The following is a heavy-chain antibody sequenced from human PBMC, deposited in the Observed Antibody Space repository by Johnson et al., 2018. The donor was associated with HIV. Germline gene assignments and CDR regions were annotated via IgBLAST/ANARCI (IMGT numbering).Heavy chain of an antibody. J-gene: IGHJ3*02. V-gene: IGHV3-33*03. D-gene: IGHD3-16*01. Sequence: QMLLVESGGGVVQPGRSLRLSCAASGFTFSSYGMHWVRQAPGKGLEWVAVIWYDGSNRYYADSVKGRFTISRDNAKNSLYLQINSLRAEDTAVYYCASYSRPRAYDYALGSEAFDMWGQGTLVTVSS. CDR1: GFTFSSYG. CDR3: ASYSRPRAYDYALGSEAFDM. CDR2: IWYDGSNR.